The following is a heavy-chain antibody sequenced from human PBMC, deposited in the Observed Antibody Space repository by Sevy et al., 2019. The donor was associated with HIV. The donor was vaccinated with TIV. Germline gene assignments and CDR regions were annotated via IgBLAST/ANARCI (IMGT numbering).Heavy chain of an antibody. CDR2: ISYDGSKK. D-gene: IGHD4-17*01. CDR1: GFTFSIYA. Sequence: GGSLRLSCAASGFTFSIYAIHWVRQAPDKGLEWVAVISYDGSKKYYVDSVKGRFTISRDNSKNTLYLQMNSLRPEDTAVYYCARDLPSAVTNPFYYYGMDVWGQGTTVTVSS. J-gene: IGHJ6*02. V-gene: IGHV3-30*04. CDR3: ARDLPSAVTNPFYYYGMDV.